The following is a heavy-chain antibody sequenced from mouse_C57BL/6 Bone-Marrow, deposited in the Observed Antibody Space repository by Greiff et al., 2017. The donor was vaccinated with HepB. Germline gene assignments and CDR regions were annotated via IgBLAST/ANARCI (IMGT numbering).Heavy chain of an antibody. CDR3: TREGITTVVARYFDV. V-gene: IGHV5-9-1*02. J-gene: IGHJ1*03. CDR2: ISSGGDYI. D-gene: IGHD1-1*01. Sequence: DVMLVESGEGLVKPGGSLKLSCAASGFTFSSYAMSWVRQTPEKRLEWVAYISSGGDYIYYADTVKGRFTISRDNARNTLYLQMSSLKSEDTAMYYCTREGITTVVARYFDVWGTGTTVTVSS. CDR1: GFTFSSYA.